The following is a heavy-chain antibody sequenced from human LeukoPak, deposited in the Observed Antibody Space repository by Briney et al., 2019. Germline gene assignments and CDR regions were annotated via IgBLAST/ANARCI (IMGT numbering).Heavy chain of an antibody. CDR3: ARAGWARGAFDI. J-gene: IGHJ3*02. Sequence: ASVKVSCKASGYTFTGYYMHWVRQAPGQGLEWMGWINPNSGGKNYAQKFQGRVTMTRDTSISTAYMELSRLRSDDTAVYYCARAGWARGAFDIWGQGTMVTVSS. V-gene: IGHV1-2*02. D-gene: IGHD2-15*01. CDR2: INPNSGGK. CDR1: GYTFTGYY.